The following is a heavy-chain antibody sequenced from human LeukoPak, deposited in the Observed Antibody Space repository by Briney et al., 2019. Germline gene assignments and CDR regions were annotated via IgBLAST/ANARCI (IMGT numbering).Heavy chain of an antibody. CDR2: IYYTGST. CDR1: GASLSTSPYY. V-gene: IGHV4-39*02. CDR3: AKDPRDHTYGWSWRYFDY. Sequence: SETLSLTCSVSGASLSTSPYYWGWIRQPPGKGLEWIGNIYYTGSTYYNVSLNSRVTISIDTSKNLFSLRLNSMTAADTAVYYCAKDPRDHTYGWSWRYFDYWGQGTLVTVSS. J-gene: IGHJ4*02. D-gene: IGHD5-18*01.